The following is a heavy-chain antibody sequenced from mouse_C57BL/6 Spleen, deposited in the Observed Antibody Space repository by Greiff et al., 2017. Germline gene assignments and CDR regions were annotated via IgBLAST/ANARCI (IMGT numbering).Heavy chain of an antibody. CDR2: IDPETGGT. J-gene: IGHJ1*03. Sequence: QVHVKQSGAELVRPGASVTLSCKASGYTFTDYEMHWVKQTPVHGLEWIGAIDPETGGTAYNQKFKGKAILTADKSSSTAYMELRSLTSEDSAVYYCTCYYGSSYWYFDVWGTGTTVTVSS. V-gene: IGHV1-15*01. D-gene: IGHD1-1*01. CDR1: GYTFTDYE. CDR3: TCYYGSSYWYFDV.